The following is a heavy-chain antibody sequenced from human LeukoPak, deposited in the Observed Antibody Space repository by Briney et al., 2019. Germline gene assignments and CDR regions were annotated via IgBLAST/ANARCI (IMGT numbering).Heavy chain of an antibody. J-gene: IGHJ5*02. V-gene: IGHV3-23*01. CDR3: ARDSRDYDSSASNWFDP. Sequence: GGSLRLSCAASAFTFSRHWMSWVRQAPGKGLEWVSAISGSGGTTYYADSVKGRFTISRDNARNSLYLQMNSLRAEDTALYYCARDSRDYDSSASNWFDPWGQGTLVTVSS. CDR1: AFTFSRHW. D-gene: IGHD3-22*01. CDR2: ISGSGGTT.